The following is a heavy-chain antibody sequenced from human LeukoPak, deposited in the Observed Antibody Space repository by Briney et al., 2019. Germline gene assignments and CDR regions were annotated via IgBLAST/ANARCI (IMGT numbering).Heavy chain of an antibody. J-gene: IGHJ4*02. Sequence: GASVKVSCKASGYTFTGYYMHWVRQAPGQGLEWMGWINPNSGNTGYAQKFQGRVTMTRNTSISTAYMELSSLRSEDTAVYYCARGRMKYCSGGSCYPTHLLVNDYWGQGTLVTVSS. D-gene: IGHD2-15*01. CDR3: ARGRMKYCSGGSCYPTHLLVNDY. CDR2: INPNSGNT. V-gene: IGHV1-8*02. CDR1: GYTFTGYY.